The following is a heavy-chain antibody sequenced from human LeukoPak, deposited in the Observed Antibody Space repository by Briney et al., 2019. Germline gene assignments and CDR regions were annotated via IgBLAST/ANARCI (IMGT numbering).Heavy chain of an antibody. V-gene: IGHV3-66*01. CDR1: GFTVSSNY. CDR2: IYSGGRT. CDR3: ARVGSSGFGAFDI. D-gene: IGHD6-19*01. Sequence: GGSLRLSCEVSGFTVSSNYMSWVRQAPGKGLEWVSVIYSGGRTHYADSVKGRFTISRGNSKNTLYLQMNSLRAEDTAVYYCARVGSSGFGAFDIWGQGTMVTVSS. J-gene: IGHJ3*02.